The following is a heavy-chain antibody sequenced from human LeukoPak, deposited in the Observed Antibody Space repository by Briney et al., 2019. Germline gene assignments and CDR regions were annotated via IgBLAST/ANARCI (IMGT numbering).Heavy chain of an antibody. CDR2: LNPNSGGS. Sequence: ASVKVSCKASGFTFPGYFIHWMRQAPGQGFEWMGSLNPNSGGSNFAQKFQGRVTMTRDTSILTAYMELRSLRSDDTAVYYCAISYYYDAGAFDIWGQGTMVTVSS. CDR3: AISYYYDAGAFDI. CDR1: GFTFPGYF. D-gene: IGHD3-22*01. V-gene: IGHV1-2*02. J-gene: IGHJ3*02.